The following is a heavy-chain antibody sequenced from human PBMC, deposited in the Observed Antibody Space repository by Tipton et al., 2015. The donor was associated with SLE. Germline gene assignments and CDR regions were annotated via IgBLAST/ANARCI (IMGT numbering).Heavy chain of an antibody. CDR1: GFTFSSYA. Sequence: SLRLSCAASGFTFSSYAMHWVRQAPVKGLEWVSAITGSGDKTFYADSVKGRFTISRDNSKNMLYLQMNSLRAEDTAVYYCAQDGFSFAYWGHGTLVAVSS. D-gene: IGHD3-3*01. CDR2: ITGSGDKT. V-gene: IGHV3-23*01. J-gene: IGHJ4*01. CDR3: AQDGFSFAY.